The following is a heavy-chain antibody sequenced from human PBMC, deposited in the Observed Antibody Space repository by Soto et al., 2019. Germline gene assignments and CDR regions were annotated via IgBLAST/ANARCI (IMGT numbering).Heavy chain of an antibody. D-gene: IGHD3-3*01. CDR3: AGQYYDFWSGSNYGMDV. V-gene: IGHV4-34*01. CDR2: INHSGST. J-gene: IGHJ6*02. Sequence: SETLSLTCAVYRGSFSGYYWSWIRQPPGKGLEWIGEINHSGSTNYSPSLKSRVTISVDTSKNQFSLKLSSVTAADTAVYYCAGQYYDFWSGSNYGMDVWGQGTTVTVS. CDR1: RGSFSGYY.